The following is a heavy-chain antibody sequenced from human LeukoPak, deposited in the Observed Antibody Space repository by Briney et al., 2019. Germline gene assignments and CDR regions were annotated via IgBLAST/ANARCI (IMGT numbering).Heavy chain of an antibody. V-gene: IGHV4-34*01. CDR1: GGSFSGYY. CDR2: INHSGST. Sequence: SETLSLTCAVYGGSFSGYYWSWIRQPPGKGLEWIGEINHSGSTNYNPSLKSRVTISVDTSKNQFSLKLSSVTAADTAVYYCARGLNYGALDYWGQGTLVTVSS. CDR3: ARGLNYGALDY. D-gene: IGHD4-17*01. J-gene: IGHJ4*02.